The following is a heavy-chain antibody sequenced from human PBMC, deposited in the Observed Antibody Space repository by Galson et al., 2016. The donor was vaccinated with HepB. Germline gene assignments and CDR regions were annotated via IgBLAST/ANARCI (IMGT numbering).Heavy chain of an antibody. D-gene: IGHD5-18*01. CDR2: ISSSGDTL. CDR3: ARDGGFSYGPPDY. J-gene: IGHJ4*02. V-gene: IGHV3-11*01. CDR1: GFTFSDYY. Sequence: SLRLSCAASGFTFSDYYMTWIRQAPGKGLEWVSYISSSGDTLYYADSVKGRFTISRDNAMTLLYLQMSSLRAEDTAVYYCARDGGFSYGPPDYWGQGTLVTVSS.